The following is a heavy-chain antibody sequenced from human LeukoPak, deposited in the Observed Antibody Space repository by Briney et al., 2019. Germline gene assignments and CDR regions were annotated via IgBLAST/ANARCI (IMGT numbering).Heavy chain of an antibody. CDR2: INHSGST. Sequence: SETLSLTCTVSGGSISSGDYYWSWIRQPPGKGLEWIGEINHSGSTNYNPSLKSRVTISVDTSKNQFSLKLSSVTAADTAVYYCASKEAAAGTFLNYYYYGMDVWGQGTTVTVSS. CDR1: GGSISSGDYY. D-gene: IGHD6-13*01. V-gene: IGHV4-39*07. J-gene: IGHJ6*02. CDR3: ASKEAAAGTFLNYYYYGMDV.